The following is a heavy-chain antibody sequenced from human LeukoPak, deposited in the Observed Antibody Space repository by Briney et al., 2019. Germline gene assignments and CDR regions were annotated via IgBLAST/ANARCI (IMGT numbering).Heavy chain of an antibody. J-gene: IGHJ5*02. CDR2: IYYSGST. V-gene: IGHV4-59*01. CDR3: ARLLGITAAGSYWFDP. Sequence: SETLSLTCTVSGDSISSSYWSWIRQPPGKGLEWIGYIYYSGSTNYNPSLKSRVTISVDTSKNQFSLKLSSATAADTAVYYCARLLGITAAGSYWFDPWGQGTLVTVSS. CDR1: GDSISSSY. D-gene: IGHD6-13*01.